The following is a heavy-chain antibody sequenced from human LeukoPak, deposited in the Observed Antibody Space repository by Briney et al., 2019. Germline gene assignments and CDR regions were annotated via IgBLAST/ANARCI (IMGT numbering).Heavy chain of an antibody. V-gene: IGHV3-69-1*02. Sequence: NSGWSLRLSCSASGFTFSDYDMNWVRQAPGKGLEWVSSISGLSTHIYYGDSVKGRFSISRDNAKNSVYLQMNSLGVEDTAIYYCGRAFPPLRTSSAGDLWGQGILVTVSS. CDR2: ISGLSTHI. D-gene: IGHD3-16*01. CDR3: GRAFPPLRTSSAGDL. J-gene: IGHJ4*02. CDR1: GFTFSDYD.